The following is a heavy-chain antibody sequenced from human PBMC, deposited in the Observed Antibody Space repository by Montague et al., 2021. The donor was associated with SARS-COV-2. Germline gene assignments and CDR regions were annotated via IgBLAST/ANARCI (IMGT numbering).Heavy chain of an antibody. CDR2: IYYSGST. V-gene: IGHV4-39*01. CDR1: GGSIRDNNYY. D-gene: IGHD2-15*01. CDR3: ARRDGGSCFDY. Sequence: SETLSLTSTVSGGSIRDNNYYWGWIRQPPGKGLEWIGSIYYSGSTYYXPSLKSRVTISVDTSKTQFSLKLSSVTAADTAVYYCARRDGGSCFDYWGQGTLVTVSS. J-gene: IGHJ4*02.